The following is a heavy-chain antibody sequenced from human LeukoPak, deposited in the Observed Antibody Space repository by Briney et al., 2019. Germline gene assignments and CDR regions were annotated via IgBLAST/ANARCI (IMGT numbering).Heavy chain of an antibody. CDR1: GGSISIYY. J-gene: IGHJ4*02. CDR3: ARTFDSSWFDY. D-gene: IGHD6-13*01. Sequence: PSETLSLTCTVSGGSISIYYWSWIRQPPGKGLEWIGYIYYSGSTNYNPSLKSRVTISVDTSKNQFSLKLSSVTAADTAVYYCARTFDSSWFDYWGQGTLVTVSS. V-gene: IGHV4-59*01. CDR2: IYYSGST.